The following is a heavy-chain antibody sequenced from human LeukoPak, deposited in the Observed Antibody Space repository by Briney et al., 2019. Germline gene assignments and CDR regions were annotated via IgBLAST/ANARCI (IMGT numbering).Heavy chain of an antibody. CDR2: IYPSDSDT. CDR1: GYKFTSYW. D-gene: IGHD3-10*01. J-gene: IGHJ4*02. V-gene: IGHV5-51*01. CDR3: AKGYGEFEY. Sequence: GESLKISCKASGYKFTSYWIGWMRQMPGKGLEWMGVIYPSDSDTRYNVSFEGQVTISADKSINTAYLQWSSLRPSDTAVYYCAKGYGEFEYWGQGTLVTVSS.